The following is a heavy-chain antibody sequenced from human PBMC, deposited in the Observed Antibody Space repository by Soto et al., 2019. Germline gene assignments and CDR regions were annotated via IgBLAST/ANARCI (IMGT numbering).Heavy chain of an antibody. J-gene: IGHJ4*01. CDR1: GGSVSHTNYY. D-gene: IGHD2-2*01. CDR2: VYYRGRS. V-gene: IGHV4-39*01. Sequence: LYLTGTVSGGSVSHTNYYWCWIRQCPGKGLEWIGSVYYRGRSYSKSSVKSRVTISVDTSKNQFSLNLNSVTASDTAVYYCVGQRTSVPTKAYFDYWGPGAMVTVSS. CDR3: VGQRTSVPTKAYFDY.